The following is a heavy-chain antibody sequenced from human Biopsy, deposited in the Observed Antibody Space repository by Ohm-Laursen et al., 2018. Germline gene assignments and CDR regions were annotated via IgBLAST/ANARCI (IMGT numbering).Heavy chain of an antibody. V-gene: IGHV4-34*01. CDR2: ITHSGYT. CDR3: ASRLYGPNPIDY. CDR1: SGSFSSNY. Sequence: SETLSLTWTVYSGSFSSNYGTWIRQPPGKGLEWIGEITHSGYTNYNPALKSRVTVSGDTSKNQFSLKLSYVTAADTAVYYCASRLYGPNPIDYWGQGTLVTVSS. J-gene: IGHJ4*02. D-gene: IGHD2-8*01.